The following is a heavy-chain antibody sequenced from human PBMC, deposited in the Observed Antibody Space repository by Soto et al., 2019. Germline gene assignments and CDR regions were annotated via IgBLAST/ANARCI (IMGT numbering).Heavy chain of an antibody. CDR1: GDSVSSNSAA. J-gene: IGHJ5*02. Sequence: SQTLSLTCAISGDSVSSNSAAWNWIRQSPSRGLEWLGRTYYRSKWYNDYAVSVKSRITINPDTSKNQFSLQLNSVTPEDTAVYYCAKDRPLHCSSTSYYFHPGWHSPWGRGTLVPVSS. D-gene: IGHD2-2*01. V-gene: IGHV6-1*01. CDR2: TYYRSKWYN. CDR3: AKDRPLHCSSTSYYFHPGWHSP.